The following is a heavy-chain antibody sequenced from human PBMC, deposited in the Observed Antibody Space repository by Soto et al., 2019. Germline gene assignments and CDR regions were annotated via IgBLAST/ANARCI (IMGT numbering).Heavy chain of an antibody. Sequence: GGSLRLSCAASGFTFSSYAMHWVRQAPGKGLEWVAVISYDGSNKYYADSVKGRFTISRDNSKNTLYLLMNNLRAADTAVYYCARDGRKTYYDILSGPGRYYYYGMDVWGQGTTFTVSS. D-gene: IGHD3-9*01. CDR3: ARDGRKTYYDILSGPGRYYYYGMDV. J-gene: IGHJ6*02. V-gene: IGHV3-30-3*01. CDR1: GFTFSSYA. CDR2: ISYDGSNK.